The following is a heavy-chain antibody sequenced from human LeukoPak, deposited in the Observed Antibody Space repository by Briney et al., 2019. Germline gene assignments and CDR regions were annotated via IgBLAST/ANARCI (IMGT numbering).Heavy chain of an antibody. CDR1: GFTFSSYG. Sequence: GGSLRLSCAASGFTFSSYGMHWVRQAPGKGLEWVSIIYSGGSTYYADSVKGRFTISRDNSKNTLYLQMNSLRAEDTAVYFCVRVGYSYGYGDWNHFDYWGQGTLVTVSS. J-gene: IGHJ4*02. CDR3: VRVGYSYGYGDWNHFDY. CDR2: IYSGGST. D-gene: IGHD5-18*01. V-gene: IGHV3-NL1*01.